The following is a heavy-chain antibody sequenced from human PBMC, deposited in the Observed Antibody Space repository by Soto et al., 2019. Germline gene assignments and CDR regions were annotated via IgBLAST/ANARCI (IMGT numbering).Heavy chain of an antibody. D-gene: IGHD2-15*01. Sequence: SGPTLVNPTQTLTLTCTFSGFSLSTSGMCVSWIRQPPGKALEWLALIDWDDEKYYTPSLRTRLTISKDTSKNQVVLVMTNMDPVDTATYYCARIRFQWGYYFDSWGQGTLVTVSS. CDR2: IDWDDEK. V-gene: IGHV2-70*01. CDR1: GFSLSTSGMC. J-gene: IGHJ4*02. CDR3: ARIRFQWGYYFDS.